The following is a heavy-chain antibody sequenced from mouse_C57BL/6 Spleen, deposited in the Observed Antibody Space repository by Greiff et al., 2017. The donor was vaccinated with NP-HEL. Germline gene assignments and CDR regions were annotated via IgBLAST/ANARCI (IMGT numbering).Heavy chain of an antibody. CDR3: ARWDYGSSYAMDY. J-gene: IGHJ4*01. CDR2: INPSTGGT. D-gene: IGHD1-1*01. CDR1: GYSFTGYY. Sequence: VHVKQSGPELVKPGASVKISCKASGYSFTGYYMNWVKQSPEKSLEWIGEINPSTGGTTYNQKFKAKATLTVDKSSSPAYMQLKILTSEDSAVYFCARWDYGSSYAMDYWGQGTSVTVSS. V-gene: IGHV1-42*01.